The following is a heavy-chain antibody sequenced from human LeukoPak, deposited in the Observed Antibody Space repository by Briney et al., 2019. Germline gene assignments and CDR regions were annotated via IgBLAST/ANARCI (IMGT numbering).Heavy chain of an antibody. Sequence: SVKVSCKASGGTFSSYAISWVRQAPGQGLEWMGGIIPIFGTANYAQKFQGRVAITADESTSTAYMELSSLRSEDTAVYYCASLYCSGGSCYYYGMDVWGQGTTVTVSS. CDR1: GGTFSSYA. V-gene: IGHV1-69*13. J-gene: IGHJ6*02. D-gene: IGHD2-15*01. CDR2: IIPIFGTA. CDR3: ASLYCSGGSCYYYGMDV.